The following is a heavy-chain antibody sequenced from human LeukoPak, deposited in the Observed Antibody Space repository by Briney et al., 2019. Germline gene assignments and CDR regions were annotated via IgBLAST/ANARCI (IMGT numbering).Heavy chain of an antibody. CDR3: ARGCSSTRCPGNAFDI. D-gene: IGHD2-2*01. CDR1: GGSISSSSYY. J-gene: IGHJ3*02. Sequence: SETLSLTCTVSGGSISSSSYYWGWIRQPPGKGLEWIGSIYYSGSTYYNPSLKSRVTISVDTSKNQFSLKLSSVTAADTAVYYCARGCSSTRCPGNAFDIWGQGTMVTVSS. CDR2: IYYSGST. V-gene: IGHV4-39*07.